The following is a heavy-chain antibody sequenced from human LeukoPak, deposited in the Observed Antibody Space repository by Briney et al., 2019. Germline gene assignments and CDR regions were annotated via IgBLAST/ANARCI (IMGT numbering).Heavy chain of an antibody. Sequence: SETLSLTCAVCGGSFSGYYWSWIRQPPGKGLEWIGEINHSGSTNYNPSLKSRVTISVDTSKNQFSLKLSSVTAADTAVYYCARGYGSGTDYWGQGTLVTVSS. CDR2: INHSGST. J-gene: IGHJ4*02. CDR3: ARGYGSGTDY. CDR1: GGSFSGYY. V-gene: IGHV4-34*01. D-gene: IGHD3-10*01.